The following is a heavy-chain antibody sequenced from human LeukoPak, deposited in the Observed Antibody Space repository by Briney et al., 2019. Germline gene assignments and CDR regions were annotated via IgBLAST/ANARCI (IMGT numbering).Heavy chain of an antibody. CDR1: GGSISSSSYY. CDR3: ARGLRFRAAAVCRFDP. D-gene: IGHD6-13*01. J-gene: IGHJ5*02. V-gene: IGHV4-39*07. CDR2: IYYSGST. Sequence: PSETLSLTCTVSGGSISSSSYYWGWIRQPPGKGLERIGSIYYSGSTNYNPPLKSRVTISVDTSKNQFSLKLSSVTAADTAVYYCARGLRFRAAAVCRFDPWGQGTLVTVSS.